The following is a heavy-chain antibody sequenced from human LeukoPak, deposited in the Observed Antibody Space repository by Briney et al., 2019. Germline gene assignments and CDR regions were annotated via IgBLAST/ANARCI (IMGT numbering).Heavy chain of an antibody. J-gene: IGHJ4*02. V-gene: IGHV3-7*01. CDR2: IKQDGSEK. D-gene: IGHD3-3*01. CDR1: GFTFSSYW. Sequence: GGSLRLSCAASGFTFSSYWMSWVRQAPGKGLEWVANIKQDGSEKYYVGSVKGRFTISRDNAKNSLYLQMNSLRAEDTAVYYCARGGRFLEWYPLDYWGQGTLVTVSS. CDR3: ARGGRFLEWYPLDY.